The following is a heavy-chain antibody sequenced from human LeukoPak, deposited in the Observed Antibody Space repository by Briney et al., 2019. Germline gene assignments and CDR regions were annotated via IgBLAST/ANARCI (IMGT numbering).Heavy chain of an antibody. CDR1: GGSFSGYY. D-gene: IGHD6-19*01. CDR3: ARSDKRWLQF. V-gene: IGHV4-59*12. CDR2: IYYSGST. Sequence: SETLSLTCAVYGGSFSGYYWSWIRQPPGKGLEWIGYIYYSGSTNYNPSLKSRVTISVDTSKNQFSLKLSSVTAADTAVYYCARSDKRWLQFWGQGTLVTVSS. J-gene: IGHJ4*02.